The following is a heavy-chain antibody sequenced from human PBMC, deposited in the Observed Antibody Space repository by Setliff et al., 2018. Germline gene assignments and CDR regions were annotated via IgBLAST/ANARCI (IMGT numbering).Heavy chain of an antibody. CDR1: GGTFNSYA. Sequence: SVKVSCKASGGTFNSYAISWVRQAPGQGLEWMGGIIPIFDSANYARKFQGRVTVTADESTSTAYMELSSLRSEDTAVYYCARGSIVGPTRGDFDFWGLGTLVTVSS. CDR2: IIPIFDSA. V-gene: IGHV1-69*13. J-gene: IGHJ4*02. D-gene: IGHD1-26*01. CDR3: ARGSIVGPTRGDFDF.